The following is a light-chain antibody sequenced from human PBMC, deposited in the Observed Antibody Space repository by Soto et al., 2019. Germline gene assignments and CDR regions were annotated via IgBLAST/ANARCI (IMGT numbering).Light chain of an antibody. CDR3: QQSYSTLYS. V-gene: IGKV1-39*01. CDR1: ESISNF. Sequence: DIQMTQSPSSLSASVGDRVTITCRASESISNFLNWYQQKPGQHPKLLIWAASSSRTGVPSRFSGSGFGTVFTLTISSVQPEDFATYYCQQSYSTLYSFGQGTKLDIK. CDR2: AAS. J-gene: IGKJ2*03.